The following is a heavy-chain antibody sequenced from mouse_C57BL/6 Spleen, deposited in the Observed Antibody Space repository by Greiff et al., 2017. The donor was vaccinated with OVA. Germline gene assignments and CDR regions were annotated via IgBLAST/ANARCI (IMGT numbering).Heavy chain of an antibody. J-gene: IGHJ4*01. CDR2: INPSNGGT. CDR3: ARYGSSYVGAMDY. V-gene: IGHV1-53*01. Sequence: VQLQQPGTELVKPGASVKLSCKASGYTFTSYWMHWVKQRPGQGLEWIGNINPSNGGTNYNEKFKSKATLTVDKSSSTAYMQLSSLTSEDSAVYYCARYGSSYVGAMDYWGQGTSVTVSS. D-gene: IGHD1-1*01. CDR1: GYTFTSYW.